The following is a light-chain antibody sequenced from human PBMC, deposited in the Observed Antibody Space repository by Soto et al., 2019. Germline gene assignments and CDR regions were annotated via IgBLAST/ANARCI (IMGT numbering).Light chain of an antibody. CDR2: DAS. J-gene: IGKJ3*01. Sequence: EIGLTQSPATLCLSPGERATLSCRASQSVSRNLAWYQQNPGQAPRLLIYDASNRATGIPARFSGSGSVTDFTLTISSLEPEDFAVYYCQQRSNWATFGPGTKVDIK. CDR1: QSVSRN. V-gene: IGKV3-11*01. CDR3: QQRSNWAT.